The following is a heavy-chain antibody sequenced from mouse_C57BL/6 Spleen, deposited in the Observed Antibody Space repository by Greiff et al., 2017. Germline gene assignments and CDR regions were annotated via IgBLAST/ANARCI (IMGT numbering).Heavy chain of an antibody. D-gene: IGHD1-1*01. CDR1: GYAFSSSW. CDR3: ARYYGSSYDWYFDV. J-gene: IGHJ1*03. V-gene: IGHV1-82*01. CDR2: IYPGDGDT. Sequence: QVQLQQSGPELVKPGASVKISCKASGYAFSSSWMNWVKQRPGKGLEWIGRIYPGDGDTNYNEKFKGKATLTAEKSSSTAYMQLSSLTSEDSAVYFCARYYGSSYDWYFDVWGTGTTVTVSS.